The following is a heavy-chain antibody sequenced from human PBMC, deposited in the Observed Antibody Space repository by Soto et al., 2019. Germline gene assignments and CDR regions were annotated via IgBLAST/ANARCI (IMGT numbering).Heavy chain of an antibody. CDR1: GFTFSSYA. CDR3: ARGGTDYYFDY. V-gene: IGHV3-64*01. Sequence: EVQLVESGGGLVQPGGSLRLSCAASGFTFSSYAMHWVRQAPGKGLEYVSTINRNGGSTYYANSVKGRFTISRDNSQNTLYLQMGSLRAEDMAVYYCARGGTDYYFDYWGQGTLVTVSS. D-gene: IGHD2-8*02. J-gene: IGHJ4*02. CDR2: INRNGGST.